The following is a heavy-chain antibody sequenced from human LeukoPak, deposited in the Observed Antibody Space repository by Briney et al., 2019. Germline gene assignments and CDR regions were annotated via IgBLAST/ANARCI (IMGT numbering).Heavy chain of an antibody. D-gene: IGHD1-26*01. J-gene: IGHJ6*03. CDR1: GFTFSSYA. Sequence: GGSLRLSRAASGFTFSSYAMHWVRQAPGKGLEWVALISYDESNTFYADSVKGRFTISRDNSKNTLYLQMNSLRPEDTAVYYCATSVGATLFYYYYMDVWGKGTTVIVSS. CDR2: ISYDESNT. CDR3: ATSVGATLFYYYYMDV. V-gene: IGHV3-30*04.